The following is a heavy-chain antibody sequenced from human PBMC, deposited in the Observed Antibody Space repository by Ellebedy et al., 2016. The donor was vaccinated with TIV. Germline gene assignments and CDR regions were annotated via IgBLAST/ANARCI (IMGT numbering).Heavy chain of an antibody. D-gene: IGHD3-16*01. CDR2: IYSGNKT. Sequence: GESLKISCEASGFSVSSNYITWVRQAPGKGLQWVSVIYSGNKTHYADSVRGRFTISRYIFKNTIYLQMHGLRIEDTALYYCVRERFPMPTWGQGTLVIVSS. V-gene: IGHV3-66*01. CDR3: VRERFPMPT. CDR1: GFSVSSNY. J-gene: IGHJ4*02.